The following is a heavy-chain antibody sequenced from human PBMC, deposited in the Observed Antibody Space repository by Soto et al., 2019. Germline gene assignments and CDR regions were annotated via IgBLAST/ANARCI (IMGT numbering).Heavy chain of an antibody. Sequence: PGGSLRLSCATSGFTFSSYGMHWVRQAPGKGLEWVAFILYDGSNKYYADSVKGRFTISRDNSKNTLYLQMNSLRAEDTAVYYCARNSAVTTPFEHWGQGTLVTVSS. D-gene: IGHD3-3*01. CDR1: GFTFSSYG. CDR3: ARNSAVTTPFEH. V-gene: IGHV3-33*05. J-gene: IGHJ4*02. CDR2: ILYDGSNK.